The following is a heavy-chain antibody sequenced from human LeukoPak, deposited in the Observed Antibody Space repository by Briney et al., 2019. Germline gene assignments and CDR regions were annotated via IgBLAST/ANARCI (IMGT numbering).Heavy chain of an antibody. Sequence: GASLRLSCAASGFTFSSYGMHWVRQAPGKGLEWVAVLSYDGSNKYYADSVKGRFTISRDNSKNTLYLQMNSLRAEDTAVYYCAKDHDSSGWYADYFDYWGQGTLVTVSS. CDR3: AKDHDSSGWYADYFDY. J-gene: IGHJ4*02. CDR1: GFTFSSYG. CDR2: LSYDGSNK. D-gene: IGHD6-19*01. V-gene: IGHV3-30*18.